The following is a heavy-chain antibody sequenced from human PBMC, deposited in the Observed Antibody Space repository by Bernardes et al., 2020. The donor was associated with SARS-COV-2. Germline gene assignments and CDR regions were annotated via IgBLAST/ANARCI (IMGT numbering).Heavy chain of an antibody. CDR1: GFTFSSYG. D-gene: IGHD2-15*01. J-gene: IGHJ4*02. CDR3: ATTPQYEYTQVLDF. CDR2: ISYDGGEK. V-gene: IGHV3-30*03. Sequence: GGSLKLSCAASGFTFSSYGMHWVRQAPGKGLEWVAVISYDGGEKFYADPVQGRFTITRDNSKNTRYLQMNRLRAEATAVYYCATTPQYEYTQVLDFWGQGTLVSVSS.